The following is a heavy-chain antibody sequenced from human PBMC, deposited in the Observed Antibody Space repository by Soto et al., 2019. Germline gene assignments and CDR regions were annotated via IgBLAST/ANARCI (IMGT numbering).Heavy chain of an antibody. V-gene: IGHV4-34*01. J-gene: IGHJ5*02. CDR1: GRSFSGYY. CDR2: INHSGST. CDR3: ARGPMRLLWFGELLAGDYNWFDP. D-gene: IGHD3-10*01. Sequence: SETLTLTCAVYGRSFSGYYCSWLRQPPGKGLEWIGEINHSGSTNYNPSRKSGCTIKVDTYKNRCSLKLSSVTPADTAVYYWARGPMRLLWFGELLAGDYNWFDPWGQGTLVTVS.